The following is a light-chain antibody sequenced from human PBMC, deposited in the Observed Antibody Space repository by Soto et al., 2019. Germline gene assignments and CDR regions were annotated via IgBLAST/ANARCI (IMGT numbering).Light chain of an antibody. V-gene: IGKV3-20*01. CDR1: QSVRSNF. CDR2: GAS. Sequence: GLKQSPGTRSLSKGERATLSCRASQSVRSNFLAWYQQKPGQAPRLLIYGASNRATGIPDRFSGSGSGTDFTLTITRLEPEDFAMYYCQRYDSLRTFGQGTKVYIK. CDR3: QRYDSLRT. J-gene: IGKJ1*01.